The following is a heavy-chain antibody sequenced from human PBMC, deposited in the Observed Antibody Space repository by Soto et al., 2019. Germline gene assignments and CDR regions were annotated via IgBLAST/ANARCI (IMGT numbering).Heavy chain of an antibody. D-gene: IGHD4-4*01. V-gene: IGHV3-23*01. J-gene: IGHJ4*02. Sequence: GSLRLSCAASGFTFSSYAMSWVRQAPGKGLEWVSAISGSGGSTYYADSVKGRFTISRDNSKNTLYLQMNSLRAEDTAVYYCAKGPNYLYYFDYWGQGTLVTVSS. CDR1: GFTFSSYA. CDR3: AKGPNYLYYFDY. CDR2: ISGSGGST.